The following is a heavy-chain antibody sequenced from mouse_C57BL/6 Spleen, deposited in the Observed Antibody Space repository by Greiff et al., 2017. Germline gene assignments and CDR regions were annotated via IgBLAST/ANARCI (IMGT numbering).Heavy chain of an antibody. CDR2: ISDGGSYT. V-gene: IGHV5-4*01. Sequence: EVKLVESGGGLVKPGGSLKLSCEASGFTFSSYAMSWVRQTPEKRLEWVATISDGGSYTSYPDNVKGRFTISRDNAKNNLYLQMSHLKSEDTARYYCARDDSNYSDYLDYWGQGTTLTVSS. CDR1: GFTFSSYA. CDR3: ARDDSNYSDYLDY. D-gene: IGHD2-5*01. J-gene: IGHJ2*01.